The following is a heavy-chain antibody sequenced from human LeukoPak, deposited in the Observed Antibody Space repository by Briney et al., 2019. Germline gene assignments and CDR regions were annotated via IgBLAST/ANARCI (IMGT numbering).Heavy chain of an antibody. CDR1: GYTFTSYA. CDR3: AREKLSDILTGFDY. D-gene: IGHD3-9*01. Sequence: ASVKVSCKASGYTFTSYAMHWVRQAPGQRLERMGLINAGNGNTKYSQEFHGRVTITRDTSASTPYMELSRLRSEDMAVYYCAREKLSDILTGFDYWGQGTLVTVSS. J-gene: IGHJ4*02. CDR2: INAGNGNT. V-gene: IGHV1-3*03.